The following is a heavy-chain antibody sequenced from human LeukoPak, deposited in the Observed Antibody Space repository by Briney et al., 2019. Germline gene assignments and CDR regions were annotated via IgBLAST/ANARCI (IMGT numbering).Heavy chain of an antibody. J-gene: IGHJ4*02. D-gene: IGHD6-13*01. CDR1: GGSISSYY. V-gene: IGHV4-4*07. CDR2: IYTSGST. CDR3: ARAIAAPLQYYFDY. Sequence: SETLSLTCTVSGGSISSYYWSWIRPPAGKGLEWIGRIYTSGSTNYNPSLKSRVIMSVDTSKNQFSLKLSSVTAADTAVYYCARAIAAPLQYYFDYWGQGTLVTVSS.